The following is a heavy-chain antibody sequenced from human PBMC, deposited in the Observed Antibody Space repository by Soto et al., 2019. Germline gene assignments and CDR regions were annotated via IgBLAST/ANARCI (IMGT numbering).Heavy chain of an antibody. CDR3: ASSAPDYYYDSSGFDN. J-gene: IGHJ4*02. D-gene: IGHD3-22*01. CDR1: GGSISGYY. Sequence: SETLSLTCTVSGGSISGYYWSWIRQPPGKGLEWIGNIYYSGSTNYKPSLKSRVTISVDTSKNQFSLKLSSVTAADTAVYYCASSAPDYYYDSSGFDNWGQGALVTVSS. V-gene: IGHV4-59*01. CDR2: IYYSGST.